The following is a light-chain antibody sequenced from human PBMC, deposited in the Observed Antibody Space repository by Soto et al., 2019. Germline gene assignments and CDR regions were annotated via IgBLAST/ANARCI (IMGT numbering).Light chain of an antibody. CDR2: SDD. CDR1: SSNVGSNT. Sequence: ALTQPPSASGTPGQRVTISCSGSSSNVGSNTVSWYQQLPGTAPKVLIYSDDQRPSGVPDRFSGSRSGSSASLAISGLQSGDEADYYCASWEDSLNGWVIGGGTKVTVL. J-gene: IGLJ3*02. CDR3: ASWEDSLNGWV. V-gene: IGLV1-44*01.